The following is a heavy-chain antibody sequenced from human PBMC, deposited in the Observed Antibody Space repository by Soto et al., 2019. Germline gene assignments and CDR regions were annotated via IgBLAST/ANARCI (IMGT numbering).Heavy chain of an antibody. Sequence: SVKVSCKASGGTLTHYAISWVRQAPGQGLEWMGGIIPVFKTSNSAQNFQGRLSITADESMTTAYMDLNSLRAEDTAVYYCAKAPSTITMWDYYFDSWGQGTPVTVSS. D-gene: IGHD4-4*01. CDR1: GGTLTHYA. J-gene: IGHJ4*02. V-gene: IGHV1-69*13. CDR3: AKAPSTITMWDYYFDS. CDR2: IIPVFKTS.